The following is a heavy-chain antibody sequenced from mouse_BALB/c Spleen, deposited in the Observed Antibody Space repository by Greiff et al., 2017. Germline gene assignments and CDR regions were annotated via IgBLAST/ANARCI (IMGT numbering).Heavy chain of an antibody. V-gene: IGHV1S41*01. J-gene: IGHJ2*01. D-gene: IGHD2-4*01. CDR2: IAPRSGST. CDR3: ARDDYPSDY. Sequence: DLVKPGASVKLSCKASGYTFTSYWINWIKQRPGQGLEWIGRIAPRSGSTYYNEMFKGKATLTVDTSSSTAYIQLSSLSSEDSAVYFCARDDYPSDYWGQGTTLTVAS. CDR1: GYTFTSYW.